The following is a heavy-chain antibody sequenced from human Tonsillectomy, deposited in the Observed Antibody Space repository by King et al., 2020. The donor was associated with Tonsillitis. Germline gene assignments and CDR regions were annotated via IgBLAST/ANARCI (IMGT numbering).Heavy chain of an antibody. D-gene: IGHD2-15*01. CDR3: AGDHGYCSGGRCFSAPWFDP. J-gene: IGHJ5*02. CDR2: LHYTGST. V-gene: IGHV4-59*02. Sequence: QLQESGPGLVRPSETLSLTCTVSGGSVSTNYWSWIRQPPGKGLEWIGYLHYTGSTYYNPSLKTRVTISVDTSKNQFSLKLSPVTAADTAVYYCAGDHGYCSGGRCFSAPWFDPWGQGTLVTVSS. CDR1: GGSVSTNY.